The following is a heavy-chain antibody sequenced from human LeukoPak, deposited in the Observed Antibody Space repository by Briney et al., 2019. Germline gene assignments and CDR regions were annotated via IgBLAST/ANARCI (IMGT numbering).Heavy chain of an antibody. CDR1: GFTFSSYA. J-gene: IGHJ4*02. CDR2: ISSNGGST. CDR3: ARDRGWYYDSSGYSNYFDY. Sequence: PGGSLRLSCAASGFTFSSYAMHWVRQAPGKGLEYVSAISSNGGSTYYANSVKGRFTISKDNSKNTLYLQMGSLRAEDMAVYYCARDRGWYYDSSGYSNYFDYWGQGTLVTASS. V-gene: IGHV3-64*01. D-gene: IGHD3-22*01.